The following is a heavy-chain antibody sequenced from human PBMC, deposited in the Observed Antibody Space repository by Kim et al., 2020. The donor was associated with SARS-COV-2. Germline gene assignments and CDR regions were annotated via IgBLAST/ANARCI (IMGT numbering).Heavy chain of an antibody. V-gene: IGHV4-61*01. Sequence: SETLSLTCTVSGGPVSSRTFYWSWIRQPPGKGLEWIGYVYFDGSTNSNPSLKGRVTISIDASKKQFSLNLSPVTAADTAFYYCARDWGFTGLDYWGQGILVTVSS. CDR2: VYFDGST. D-gene: IGHD3-9*01. J-gene: IGHJ4*02. CDR1: GGPVSSRTFY. CDR3: ARDWGFTGLDY.